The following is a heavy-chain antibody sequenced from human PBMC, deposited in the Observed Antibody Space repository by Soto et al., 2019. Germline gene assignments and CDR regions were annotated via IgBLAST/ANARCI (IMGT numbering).Heavy chain of an antibody. CDR2: ISYDGSNK. V-gene: IGHV3-30*18. CDR1: GFTFSSYG. Sequence: GGSLRLSCAASGFTFSSYGMHWVRQAPGKGLEWVAVISYDGSNKYYADSVKGRFTISRDNSKNTLYLQMNSLRAEDTAVYYCAKALSTVTTSDYWGLGNMVTVSS. D-gene: IGHD4-17*01. CDR3: AKALSTVTTSDY. J-gene: IGHJ4*02.